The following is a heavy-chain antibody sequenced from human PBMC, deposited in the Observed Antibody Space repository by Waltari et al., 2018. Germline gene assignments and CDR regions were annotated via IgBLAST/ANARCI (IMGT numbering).Heavy chain of an antibody. CDR3: VRLEDCSGPGGNCYSGDSFALDV. CDR2: INHGGKP. Sequence: QVRLQQWGAGLLQPSETLSLTCAVYGGSFSGYYWGWIRQPPGKGLEGIGEINHGGKPNYHPSLRGRIAMSVETSKNQFPLILKSLTAADTAVYYCVRLEDCSGPGGNCYSGDSFALDVWGQGTTVTVSS. D-gene: IGHD2-15*01. CDR1: GGSFSGYY. V-gene: IGHV4-34*02. J-gene: IGHJ6*02.